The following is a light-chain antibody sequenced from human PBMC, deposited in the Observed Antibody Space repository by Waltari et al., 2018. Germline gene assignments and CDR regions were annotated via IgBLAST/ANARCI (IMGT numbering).Light chain of an antibody. CDR3: QQYGRSPYT. J-gene: IGKJ2*01. CDR2: GAS. Sequence: EIVLTQSPGTLSLSPGERATLSCRASQSVSSDYLAWYQQKPGQAPRLPIYGASSRATGIPDKFSGSGSGTDFTLTISRLEPEDFAVYYCQQYGRSPYTFGQGTKLDIK. CDR1: QSVSSDY. V-gene: IGKV3-20*01.